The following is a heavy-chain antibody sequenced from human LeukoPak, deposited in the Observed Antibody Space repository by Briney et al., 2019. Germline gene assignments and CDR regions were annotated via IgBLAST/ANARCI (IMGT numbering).Heavy chain of an antibody. D-gene: IGHD3-16*01. CDR2: MNPNSGNT. J-gene: IGHJ6*03. Sequence: ASVKVSCKASGYTFTSYDINWVRQATGQGLGWMGWMNPNSGNTGYAQKFQGRVTITRNTSISTAYMELSGLRSEDTAVYYCARGVNTYLWFGGDYMDVWGKGSTVTVS. CDR1: GYTFTSYD. CDR3: ARGVNTYLWFGGDYMDV. V-gene: IGHV1-8*03.